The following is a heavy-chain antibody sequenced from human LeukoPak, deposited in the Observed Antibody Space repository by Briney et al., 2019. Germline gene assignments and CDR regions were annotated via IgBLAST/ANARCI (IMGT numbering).Heavy chain of an antibody. CDR3: AKDNDSSGYYYDAFDI. CDR1: GFTFSSYA. V-gene: IGHV3-23*01. J-gene: IGHJ3*02. D-gene: IGHD3-22*01. Sequence: GGSLRLSCAASGFTFSSYAMSWARQAPGKGLEWVSAISGSGGSTYYADSVKGRFTISRDNSKNTLYLQMNSLRAEDTAVYYCAKDNDSSGYYYDAFDIWGQGTMVTVSS. CDR2: ISGSGGST.